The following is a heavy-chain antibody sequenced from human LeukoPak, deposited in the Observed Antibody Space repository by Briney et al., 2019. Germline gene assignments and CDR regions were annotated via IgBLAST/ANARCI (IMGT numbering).Heavy chain of an antibody. CDR2: ISYDGSNK. J-gene: IGHJ4*02. V-gene: IGHV3-30*04. CDR1: GFTFSNYA. CDR3: ARDRYYGSGSYSFDY. D-gene: IGHD3-10*01. Sequence: PGGSLRLSCAASGFTFSNYAMHWVRQAPGKGLEWVAVISYDGSNKYYADSVKGRFTFSRDNSKNTLNLQMNSLRAEDTAVYYCARDRYYGSGSYSFDYWGQGTLVTVSS.